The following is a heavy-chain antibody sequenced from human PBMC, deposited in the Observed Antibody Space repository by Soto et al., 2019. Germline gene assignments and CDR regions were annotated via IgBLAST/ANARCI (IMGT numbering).Heavy chain of an antibody. Sequence: EVQLVESGGGLVQPGGSLRLSCAASGFTFSSYEMNWVRQAPGKGLEWVSYISSSGSTIYYADSVKGRFTISRDNAKNSLYLQMNSLRAEDTAVYYCARVPASSQYYFDYWGQGTLVTVSS. CDR2: ISSSGSTI. J-gene: IGHJ4*02. V-gene: IGHV3-48*03. CDR1: GFTFSSYE. CDR3: ARVPASSQYYFDY. D-gene: IGHD2-2*01.